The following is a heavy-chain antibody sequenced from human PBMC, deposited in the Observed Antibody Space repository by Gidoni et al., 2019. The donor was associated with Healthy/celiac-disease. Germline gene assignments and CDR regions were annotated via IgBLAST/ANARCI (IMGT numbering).Heavy chain of an antibody. CDR2: INAGNGNT. D-gene: IGHD2-2*01. V-gene: IGHV1-3*01. CDR3: AREAVPAANAGVWFDP. CDR1: GYTFTSYA. Sequence: QLVQSGAEVKKPGAPVKVSCKASGYTFTSYAMHWVRQAPGQRLEWMGWINAGNGNTKYSQKFQGRVTITRDTSASTAYMELSSLRSEDTAVYYCAREAVPAANAGVWFDPWGQGTLVTVSS. J-gene: IGHJ5*02.